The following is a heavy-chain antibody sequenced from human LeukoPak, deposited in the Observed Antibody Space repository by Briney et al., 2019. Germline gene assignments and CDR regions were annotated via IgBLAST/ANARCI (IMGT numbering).Heavy chain of an antibody. CDR1: KFIFSDYG. CDR2: IWYDGSDE. CDR3: ATGGITSGYFSPFDS. V-gene: IGHV3-30*02. Sequence: GGSLRLSCAASKFIFSDYGMHWVRQAPGKGLEWVAFIWYDGSDEYYADSVKGRFTISRDDSKNTLSLHMNSLRTEDTAVYYCATGGITSGYFSPFDSWGQGTLVTVSS. J-gene: IGHJ4*02. D-gene: IGHD3-22*01.